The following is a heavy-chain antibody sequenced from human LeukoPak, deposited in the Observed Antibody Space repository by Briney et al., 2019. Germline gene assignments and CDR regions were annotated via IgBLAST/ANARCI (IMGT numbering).Heavy chain of an antibody. CDR2: INSDGSST. CDR1: GFMFSSNW. V-gene: IGHV3-74*01. D-gene: IGHD3-3*01. J-gene: IGHJ4*02. Sequence: GGSLRLSCAASGFMFSSNWMSWIRQAPGKGLVWVSRINSDGSSTNYADSVKGRFTISRDIAKNTLYLQMNSLRAEDTGVYYCAKDHYWSIDYWGRGTLVTVSS. CDR3: AKDHYWSIDY.